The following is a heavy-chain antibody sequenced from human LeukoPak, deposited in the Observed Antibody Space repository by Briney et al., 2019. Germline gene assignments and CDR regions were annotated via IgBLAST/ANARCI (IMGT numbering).Heavy chain of an antibody. V-gene: IGHV2-5*02. CDR1: GFSLSTSEVG. Sequence: KSGPTLVKPTQTLTLTCTFSGFSLSTSEVGVGWICQPPGKALEWLALVHRDDDKRYSPSLKSRLTITRDTSRNQVVLTMTNMDPVDTATYYCAHATLVYDSSGYYMGRFDPWGQGTLVTVSS. CDR2: VHRDDDK. CDR3: AHATLVYDSSGYYMGRFDP. D-gene: IGHD3-22*01. J-gene: IGHJ5*02.